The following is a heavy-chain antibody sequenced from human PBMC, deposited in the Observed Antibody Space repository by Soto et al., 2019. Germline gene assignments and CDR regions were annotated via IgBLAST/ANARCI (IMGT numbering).Heavy chain of an antibody. CDR1: GFTFSSYA. V-gene: IGHV3-23*01. J-gene: IGHJ4*02. CDR2: ISSSGGST. D-gene: IGHD3-10*01. Sequence: GGSLRLSCAASGFTFSSYAMSWVRQAPGKGLEWVSRISSSGGSTYYADSVKGRFTISRDNSKNTLYLQMNGLRAEDTAVYYCARWFTYGNFDYFDYWGQGTQVTVSS. CDR3: ARWFTYGNFDYFDY.